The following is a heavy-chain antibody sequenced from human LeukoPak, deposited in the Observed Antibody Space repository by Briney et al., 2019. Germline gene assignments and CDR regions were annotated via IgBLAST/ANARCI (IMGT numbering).Heavy chain of an antibody. CDR2: IFYSGST. Sequence: SENLSLTCTVSGGSIATSYYWGCIRQPPGKDLVWIGSIFYSGSTNYSPSLKSRVTISLDTPKNQFSLKLTSVTAADTAVYYCAKDDIGHYGPDYWGQGTLVTVSS. J-gene: IGHJ4*02. D-gene: IGHD4-17*01. CDR3: AKDDIGHYGPDY. V-gene: IGHV4-39*07. CDR1: GGSIATSYY.